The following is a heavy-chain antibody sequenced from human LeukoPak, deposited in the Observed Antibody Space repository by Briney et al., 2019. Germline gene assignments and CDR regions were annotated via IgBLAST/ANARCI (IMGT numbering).Heavy chain of an antibody. J-gene: IGHJ6*03. CDR2: IRSKANSYAT. CDR1: GFTFSGSA. V-gene: IGHV3-73*01. D-gene: IGHD4-17*01. CDR3: TGRRDDYGNYYYMDV. Sequence: PGGSLRLSCAASGFTFSGSAMHWVRQASGKGLEWVGRIRSKANSYATAYAASVKGRFTISRDDSKHTAYLQMNSLKTEDTAVYYCTGRRDDYGNYYYMDVWGKGTTVTVSS.